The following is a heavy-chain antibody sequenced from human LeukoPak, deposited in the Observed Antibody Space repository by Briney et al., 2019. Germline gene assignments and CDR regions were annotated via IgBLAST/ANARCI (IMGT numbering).Heavy chain of an antibody. CDR3: ARDLGQQLRGDAFDI. CDR2: IKQDGSEK. CDR1: GFTFSSYW. J-gene: IGHJ3*02. D-gene: IGHD6-13*01. V-gene: IGHV3-7*03. Sequence: GGSLRLSCAASGFTFSSYWMSWVRQAPGKGLEWVANIKQDGSEKYYVDSVKGRFTISRDDAKNSLYLQMNSLRAEDTAVYYCARDLGQQLRGDAFDIWGQGTMVTVSS.